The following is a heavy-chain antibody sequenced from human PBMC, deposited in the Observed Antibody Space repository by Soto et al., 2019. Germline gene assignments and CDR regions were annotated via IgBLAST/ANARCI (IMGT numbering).Heavy chain of an antibody. J-gene: IGHJ4*02. CDR2: SYYRGST. V-gene: IGHV4-39*01. Sequence: PSETLSLTCTVSGVSISSRSHYWGWIRQSPGKHLEWIGSSYYRGSTHYNPSLKTRVTISVDTSKNQVSLKVYSVTAADTAVYYCETADGFGVVTPFFEYWGQGILVTVSS. CDR1: GVSISSRSHY. CDR3: ETADGFGVVTPFFEY. D-gene: IGHD3-3*01.